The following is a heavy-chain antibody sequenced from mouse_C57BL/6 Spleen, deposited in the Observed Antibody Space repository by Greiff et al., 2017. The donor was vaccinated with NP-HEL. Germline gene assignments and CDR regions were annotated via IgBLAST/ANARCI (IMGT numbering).Heavy chain of an antibody. V-gene: IGHV1-5*01. J-gene: IGHJ1*03. CDR3: TRVDYGRSYWYFDV. CDR2: IYPGNSDT. CDR1: GYTFTSYW. Sequence: VQLQQSGTVLARPGASVKMSCKTSGYTFTSYWMHWVKQRPGPGLEWIGAIYPGNSDTSYNQKFKGKAKLTAVTSASTAYMELSSLTNEDSAVYYCTRVDYGRSYWYFDVWGTGTTVTVSS. D-gene: IGHD1-1*01.